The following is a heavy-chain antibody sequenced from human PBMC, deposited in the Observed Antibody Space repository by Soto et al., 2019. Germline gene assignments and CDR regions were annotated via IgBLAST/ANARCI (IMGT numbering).Heavy chain of an antibody. CDR2: ISVSGGTT. V-gene: IGHV3-23*01. CDR3: AKDLDSNGWYLIFDY. CDR1: GFTFSSYA. Sequence: EVQLLESGGGLVQPGGSLRLSCAASGFTFSSYAMSWVRQAPGKGLEWVSAISVSGGTTYYADSVKGRFTISRDNSKNTLYLQMNSLRAEDTAVYCCAKDLDSNGWYLIFDYWGQGTLVTVSS. J-gene: IGHJ4*02. D-gene: IGHD6-19*01.